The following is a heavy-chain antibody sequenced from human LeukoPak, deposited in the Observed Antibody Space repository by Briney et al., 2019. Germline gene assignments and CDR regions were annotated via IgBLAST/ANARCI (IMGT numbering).Heavy chain of an antibody. V-gene: IGHV3-48*04. J-gene: IGHJ5*02. CDR1: GFTFSSYS. CDR2: ISHSSNTI. Sequence: GGSLRLSCTASGFTFSSYSMNWVRQAPGKGLEWVSYISHSSNTIYYADSVKGRFTISRDNAKNSLFLQMNSLRVDDTAVYYCASQRQWDWFDPWGQGTLVTVSS. D-gene: IGHD2-8*01. CDR3: ASQRQWDWFDP.